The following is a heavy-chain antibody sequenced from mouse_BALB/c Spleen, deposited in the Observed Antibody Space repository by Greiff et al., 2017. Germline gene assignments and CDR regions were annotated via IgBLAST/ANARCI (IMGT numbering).Heavy chain of an antibody. Sequence: QVQLKQSGAELVRPGSSVKISCKASGYAFSSYWMNWVKQRPGQGLEWIGQIYPGDGDTNYNGKFKGKATLTADKSSSTAYMQLSSLTSEDSAVYFCERSGDYYGSSSWFAYWGQGTLVTVSA. CDR3: ERSGDYYGSSSWFAY. CDR1: GYAFSSYW. J-gene: IGHJ3*01. D-gene: IGHD1-1*01. CDR2: IYPGDGDT. V-gene: IGHV1-80*01.